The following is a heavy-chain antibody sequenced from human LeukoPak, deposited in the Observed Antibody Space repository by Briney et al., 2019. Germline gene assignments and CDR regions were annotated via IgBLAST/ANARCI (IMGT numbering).Heavy chain of an antibody. J-gene: IGHJ6*02. CDR1: GGSVSSSFYY. CDR2: ISSVGGT. D-gene: IGHD6-19*01. V-gene: IGHV4-39*07. Sequence: PSGTLSLTCSVFGGSVSSSFYYWGWIRQSPGKGLEWIGSISSVGGTYYDPSLKSRVTMSVDTSKSQFSLKLSSVTAADTAVYYCARDSSGRGLYYYGMDVWGQGTTVTVSS. CDR3: ARDSSGRGLYYYGMDV.